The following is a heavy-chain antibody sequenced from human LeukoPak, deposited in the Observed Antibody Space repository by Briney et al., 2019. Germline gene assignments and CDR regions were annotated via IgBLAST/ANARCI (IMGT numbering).Heavy chain of an antibody. CDR2: IKSKTDGETR. CDR1: GGSISSYY. CDR3: ITDPGEWQPF. D-gene: IGHD3-16*01. Sequence: ETLSLTCTVSGGSISSYYWSWVRQAPGKGLEWVGRIKSKTDGETRDYAAPVKGRFVISRDDSINTLYLQMNRLNVEDTAVYYCITDPGEWQPFWGQGTMVTVS. V-gene: IGHV3-15*01. J-gene: IGHJ3*01.